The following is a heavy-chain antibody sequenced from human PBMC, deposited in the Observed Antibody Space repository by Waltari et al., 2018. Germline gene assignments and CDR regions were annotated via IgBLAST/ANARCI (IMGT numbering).Heavy chain of an antibody. CDR3: ARDRGRGLSLDP. Sequence: WGNWVRQPPGKGLEWSGQIHRSGRRHYHPSLGSGGTTSIATSNNEFSMKVTSATAADTAVYYCARDRGRGLSLDPWGQGTLVTVSP. D-gene: IGHD2-15*01. CDR1: W. V-gene: IGHV4-4*02. J-gene: IGHJ5*02. CDR2: IHRSGRR.